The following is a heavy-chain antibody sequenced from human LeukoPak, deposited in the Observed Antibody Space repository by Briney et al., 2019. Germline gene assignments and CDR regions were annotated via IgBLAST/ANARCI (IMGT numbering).Heavy chain of an antibody. V-gene: IGHV4-59*01. CDR2: IYYSGGT. CDR1: GGSISSYY. CDR3: ASYGSGSYKFDY. Sequence: SETLSLTCTVSGGSISSYYWSWIRQPPGKGLEWIGYIYYSGGTNYNPSLKSRVTISVDTSKNQFSLKLSSVTAADTAVYYCASYGSGSYKFDYWGQGTLVTVSS. J-gene: IGHJ4*02. D-gene: IGHD3-10*01.